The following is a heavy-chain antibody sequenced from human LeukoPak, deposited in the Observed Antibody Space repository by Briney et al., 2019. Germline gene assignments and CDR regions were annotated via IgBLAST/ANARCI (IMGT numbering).Heavy chain of an antibody. D-gene: IGHD3-10*01. Sequence: PSETLSLTCAVSGDSISSGYYWGWIRQPPGKGLEWIGSIYHSGSTYYNPSLKSRVTISVDTSKNQFSLKLSSVTAADTAVYYCARRGRNYYGSGVYYFDYWGQGTLVTVSS. J-gene: IGHJ4*02. CDR1: GDSISSGYY. CDR3: ARRGRNYYGSGVYYFDY. V-gene: IGHV4-38-2*01. CDR2: IYHSGST.